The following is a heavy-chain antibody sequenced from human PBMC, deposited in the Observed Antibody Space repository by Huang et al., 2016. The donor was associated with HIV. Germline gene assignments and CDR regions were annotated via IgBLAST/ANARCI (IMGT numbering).Heavy chain of an antibody. CDR3: TRDGVAPDEEFDY. V-gene: IGHV1-2*02. CDR1: GCTFADYF. J-gene: IGHJ4*02. Sequence: VQLVQSGAEVKKPGASVKVSCKPSGCTFADYFIHWVRQAPGQGLEWMAWLNPKNGATNYAQKFLGRVTVTGDTSINTAYMEFSGLTSDDTANYYCTRDGVAPDEEFDYWGQGTLIIVSS. CDR2: LNPKNGAT. D-gene: IGHD5-12*01.